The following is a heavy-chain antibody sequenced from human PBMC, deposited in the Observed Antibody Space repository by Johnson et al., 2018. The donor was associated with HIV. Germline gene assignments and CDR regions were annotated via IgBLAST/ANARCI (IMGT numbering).Heavy chain of an antibody. CDR3: AIPTGAAAGAFDI. CDR1: EFSFSTYA. Sequence: QVQLVQSGGGVVQPERSLRLSCAASEFSFSTYAMRWVRQAPGKGLEGVAVISDDGTNTDYADAVKGRFTISRDNSKNTLYLQMNSLRAEDTAVYYCAIPTGAAAGAFDIWGQGTMVTVSS. CDR2: ISDDGTNT. J-gene: IGHJ3*02. D-gene: IGHD6-13*01. V-gene: IGHV3-30-3*01.